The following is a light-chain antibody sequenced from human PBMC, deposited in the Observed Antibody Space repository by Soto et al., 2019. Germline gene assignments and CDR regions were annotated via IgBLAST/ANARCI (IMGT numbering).Light chain of an antibody. CDR1: SSNIGAGYD. J-gene: IGLJ1*01. CDR3: QSHDSSLSAYV. V-gene: IGLV1-40*01. Sequence: QSLLTQPPSVSEAPGQRVTRSCTGSSSNIGAGYDVHWYQQLPGTAPKLLIYGNSNRPSGVPDRFSGSKSGTSASLAITGLQAEDEADFYCQSHDSSLSAYVFGTGTKVTVL. CDR2: GNS.